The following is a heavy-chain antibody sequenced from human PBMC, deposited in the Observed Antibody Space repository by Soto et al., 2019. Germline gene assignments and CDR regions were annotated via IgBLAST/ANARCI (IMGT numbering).Heavy chain of an antibody. V-gene: IGHV3-30*18. D-gene: IGHD3-10*01. CDR3: AKDLPTYGSGSYYNTDY. J-gene: IGHJ4*02. CDR1: GFTFSSYG. CDR2: ISYDGNNK. Sequence: QVHLVESGGGVVQPGRSLRLSCAASGFTFSSYGMHWVRQAPGKGLEWVAVISYDGNNKYYADSVKGRFTISRDNSKNTLYLQMKSLRAEDTAVYYCAKDLPTYGSGSYYNTDYWGQGTLVTVSS.